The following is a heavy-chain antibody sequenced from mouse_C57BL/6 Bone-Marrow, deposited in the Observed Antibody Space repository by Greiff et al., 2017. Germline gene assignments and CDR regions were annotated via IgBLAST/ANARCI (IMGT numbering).Heavy chain of an antibody. CDR2: IYPRSGNT. CDR3: ARQSGTGWYFDV. D-gene: IGHD4-1*01. Sequence: QVQLQQSGAELARPGASVKLSCKASGYTFTSYGISWVKQRTGQGLEWIGEIYPRSGNTYYNEKFKGKATLTADKSSSTAYMELRSLTSEDSAVYFWARQSGTGWYFDVWGTGTTVTVSS. V-gene: IGHV1-81*01. J-gene: IGHJ1*03. CDR1: GYTFTSYG.